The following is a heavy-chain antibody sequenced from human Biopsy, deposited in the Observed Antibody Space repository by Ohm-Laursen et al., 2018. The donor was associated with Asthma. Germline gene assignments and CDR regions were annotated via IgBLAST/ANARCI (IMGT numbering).Heavy chain of an antibody. CDR1: GFTFSNYV. CDR2: ISGNGDNT. CDR3: AKDKVGAANSYQYGMDV. V-gene: IGHV3-23*01. Sequence: SLRLSCAALGFTFSNYVMNWVRQAPGKGLEWVSSISGNGDNTHYSDSVQGRFIISRDNSKNTLYLQMNSLRVEDTAIYFCAKDKVGAANSYQYGMDVWGQGTTVTVSS. J-gene: IGHJ6*02. D-gene: IGHD1-26*01.